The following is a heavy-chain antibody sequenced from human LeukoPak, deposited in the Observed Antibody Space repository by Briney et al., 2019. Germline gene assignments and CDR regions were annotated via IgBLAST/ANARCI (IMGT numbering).Heavy chain of an antibody. Sequence: SETLSLTCSVSGDSISSGTHYWGWIRQPPGKGLEWIGSLYSTGDTYYNPALKSRVTMSVDTSKNQLSLKLNSVTAADTAVYYCARDLGLWYYGGNPLGAFDIWGQGTMVTVSS. CDR3: ARDLGLWYYGGNPLGAFDI. CDR1: GDSISSGTHY. V-gene: IGHV4-39*02. D-gene: IGHD4-23*01. CDR2: LYSTGDT. J-gene: IGHJ3*02.